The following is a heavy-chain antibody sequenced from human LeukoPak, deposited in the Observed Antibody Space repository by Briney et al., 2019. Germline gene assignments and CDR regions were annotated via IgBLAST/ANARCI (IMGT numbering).Heavy chain of an antibody. CDR3: ARGYDYGDYVGDFDY. CDR2: ITTYNGNT. Sequence: ASVKVSCKASGGTFSSYPISWVRQAPGQGLEWMGWITTYNGNTHYAQKLQGRVTMTTETSTSTAYMDLRGLRSDDTAVYYCARGYDYGDYVGDFDYWGQGTLVTVSS. J-gene: IGHJ4*02. D-gene: IGHD4-17*01. V-gene: IGHV1-18*01. CDR1: GGTFSSYP.